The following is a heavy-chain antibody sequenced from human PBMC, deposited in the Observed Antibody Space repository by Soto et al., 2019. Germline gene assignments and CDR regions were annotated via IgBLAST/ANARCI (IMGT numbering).Heavy chain of an antibody. Sequence: QVQLQESGPGLVKPSQTLSLTCNVSGGSITSADYYWNWIRQPPGKGLEWIGYISHIGPTYYNPSLESRLTISLDTSKNHFSLIVNSVTAADTAAYYCARAFRDADYAADYWGQGTPVTVSS. V-gene: IGHV4-30-4*01. CDR3: ARAFRDADYAADY. D-gene: IGHD4-17*01. CDR2: ISHIGPT. CDR1: GGSITSADYY. J-gene: IGHJ4*02.